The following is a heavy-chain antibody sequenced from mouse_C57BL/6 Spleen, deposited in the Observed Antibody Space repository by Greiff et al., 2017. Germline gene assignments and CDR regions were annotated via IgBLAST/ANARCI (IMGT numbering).Heavy chain of an antibody. D-gene: IGHD2-3*01. CDR1: GYTFTSYW. V-gene: IGHV1-53*01. CDR2: INPSNGGT. J-gene: IGHJ3*01. Sequence: VQLQQPGTELVKPGASVKLSCKASGYTFTSYWMHWVKQRPGQGLEWIGNINPSNGGTNYNEKFKSKATLTVDKSSSTAYMQLSSLTSEDSAVYYCARTGGELYDPFAYWGQGTLVTVSA. CDR3: ARTGGELYDPFAY.